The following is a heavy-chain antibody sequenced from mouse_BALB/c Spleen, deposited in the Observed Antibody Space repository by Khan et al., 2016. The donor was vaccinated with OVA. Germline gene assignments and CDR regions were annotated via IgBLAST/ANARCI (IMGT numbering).Heavy chain of an antibody. Sequence: QVQLKQSGLGLVAPSQSLSITCTVSGFSLTYYGVNWVRKPPRKGLEWLGVIWGSGSTNYHPGLKSRLSISKDNSKNQVFLKLNSLQMDDTATYYCARYTTATGDYYVIDYWGQGTSVTVSS. CDR1: GFSLTYYG. V-gene: IGHV2-3*01. CDR2: IWGSGST. J-gene: IGHJ4*01. CDR3: ARYTTATGDYYVIDY. D-gene: IGHD1-2*01.